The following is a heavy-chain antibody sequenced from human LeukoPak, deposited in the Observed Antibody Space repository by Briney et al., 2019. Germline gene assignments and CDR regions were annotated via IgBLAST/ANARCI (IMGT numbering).Heavy chain of an antibody. J-gene: IGHJ6*04. V-gene: IGHV1-69*13. D-gene: IGHD3-10*01. CDR1: GGTFSSYA. CDR2: ISPIFGTA. CDR3: ARGHGSASHSLNYYYYYGMDV. Sequence: ASVKVSCKASGGTFSSYAISWVRQAPGQGLEWMGGISPIFGTANYAQKFQGRVTITADESTSTAYMELSSLRSEDTAVYYCARGHGSASHSLNYYYYYGMDVWGKGTTVTVSS.